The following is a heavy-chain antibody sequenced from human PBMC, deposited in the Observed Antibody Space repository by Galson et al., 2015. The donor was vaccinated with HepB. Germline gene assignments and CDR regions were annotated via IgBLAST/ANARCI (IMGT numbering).Heavy chain of an antibody. CDR1: GFTFSSYA. Sequence: SLRLSCAASGFTFSSYAMSWVRQAPGKGLEWVSAISGSGGSTYYADSVKGRFTISRDNSKNTLYLQMNSLRAEDTAVYYCAKGGYDSSGYSYYYYYCMDVWFQGTTVTVSS. V-gene: IGHV3-23*01. J-gene: IGHJ6*02. D-gene: IGHD3-22*01. CDR3: AKGGYDSSGYSYYYYYCMDV. CDR2: ISGSGGST.